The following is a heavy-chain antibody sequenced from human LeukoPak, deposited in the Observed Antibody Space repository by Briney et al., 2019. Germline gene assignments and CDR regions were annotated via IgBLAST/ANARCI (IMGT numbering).Heavy chain of an antibody. Sequence: GGSLRLSCAASGFTFTTFAMNWVRQAPGRGLEWVSVISGSGGTTYYADSVKGRFTISRDNSKNTLSLQMNSLRAEDTAVYYCARGANIVVVTALYAFDIWGQGTMVTVSS. V-gene: IGHV3-23*01. CDR2: ISGSGGTT. J-gene: IGHJ3*02. D-gene: IGHD2-21*02. CDR3: ARGANIVVVTALYAFDI. CDR1: GFTFTTFA.